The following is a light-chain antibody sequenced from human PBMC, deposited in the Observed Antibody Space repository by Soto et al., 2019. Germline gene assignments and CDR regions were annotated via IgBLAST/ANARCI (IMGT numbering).Light chain of an antibody. CDR1: QSVTSRY. CDR2: GAS. J-gene: IGKJ2*01. V-gene: IGKV3-20*01. CDR3: QQYDSSPPMYT. Sequence: EIVLTQSPVTLSLTTGDRATLSCRTSQSVTSRYLAWYQQRPGQAPRLLIYGASNRATGIPDRFSGSGSGTDFTLTISRLEPEDFAVYYCQQYDSSPPMYTFGQGTKLEIK.